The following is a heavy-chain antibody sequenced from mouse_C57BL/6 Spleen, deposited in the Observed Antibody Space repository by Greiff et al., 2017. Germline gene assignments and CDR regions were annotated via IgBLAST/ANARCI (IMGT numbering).Heavy chain of an antibody. CDR2: IDPETGGT. Sequence: VKLMESGAELVRPGASVTLSCKASGYTFTDYEMHWVKQTPVHGLEWIGAIDPETGGTAYNQKFKGKAILTADKSSSTAYMELRSLTSEDSAVYYCTTYYGSSYRFAYWGQGTLVTVSA. J-gene: IGHJ3*01. CDR3: TTYYGSSYRFAY. V-gene: IGHV1-15*01. D-gene: IGHD1-1*01. CDR1: GYTFTDYE.